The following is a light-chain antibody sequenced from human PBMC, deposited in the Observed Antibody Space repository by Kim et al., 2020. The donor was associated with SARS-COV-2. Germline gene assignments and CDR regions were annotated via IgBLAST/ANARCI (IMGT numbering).Light chain of an antibody. J-gene: IGLJ1*01. CDR1: SSNIGAGYD. CDR3: QSYDSSLSAL. Sequence: GQRVTISCTGSSSNIGAGYDVHWYQQLPGTAPKLLIYGNSNRPSGVPDRFSGSKSGTSASLAITGLQAEDEADYYCQSYDSSLSALFGTGTKVTV. V-gene: IGLV1-40*01. CDR2: GNS.